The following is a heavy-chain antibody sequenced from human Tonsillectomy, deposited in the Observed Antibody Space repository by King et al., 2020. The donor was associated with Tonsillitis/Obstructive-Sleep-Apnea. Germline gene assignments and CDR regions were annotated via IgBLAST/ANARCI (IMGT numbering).Heavy chain of an antibody. D-gene: IGHD4-23*01. CDR1: GFTFSSYS. Sequence: VQLVESGGGVVKSGGSLRLSCAASGFTFSSYSMHWVRQAPGKVLEWGASISSSSSYIYYADSVKGRFTISRDNAKNSLYLQMNSLRAEDTAVYYCARDPGGFDYWGQGTLVTVSS. CDR2: ISSSSSYI. V-gene: IGHV3-21*01. CDR3: ARDPGGFDY. J-gene: IGHJ4*02.